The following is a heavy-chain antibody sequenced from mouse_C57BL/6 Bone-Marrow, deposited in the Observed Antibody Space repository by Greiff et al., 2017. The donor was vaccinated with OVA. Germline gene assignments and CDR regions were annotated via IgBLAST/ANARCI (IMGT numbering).Heavy chain of an antibody. CDR3: ARVTCFAY. J-gene: IGHJ3*01. V-gene: IGHV5-6*01. Sequence: EVQLVESGGDLVKPGGSLKLSCAASGFTFSSYGMSWVRQTPDKRLEWVATISSGGSYTYYPDSVKGRFTISRDNAKNTLYLQMSSLKSEDTAMYYCARVTCFAYWGQGTLVTVSA. CDR1: GFTFSSYG. CDR2: ISSGGSYT. D-gene: IGHD2-13*01.